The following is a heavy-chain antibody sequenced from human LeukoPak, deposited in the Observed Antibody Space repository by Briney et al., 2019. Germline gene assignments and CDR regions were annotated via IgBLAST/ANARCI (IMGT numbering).Heavy chain of an antibody. Sequence: SQTPSLTCNVSGGSISSGGYYWSWIRQHPGKGLEWIGYIYYSGSTYYNPSLKSRVTISVDTSKNQSSLKLSSVTAADTAVYYCARAPLITIFGVVILDAFDIWGQGTMVTVSS. J-gene: IGHJ3*02. CDR3: ARAPLITIFGVVILDAFDI. D-gene: IGHD3-3*01. V-gene: IGHV4-31*03. CDR2: IYYSGST. CDR1: GGSISSGGYY.